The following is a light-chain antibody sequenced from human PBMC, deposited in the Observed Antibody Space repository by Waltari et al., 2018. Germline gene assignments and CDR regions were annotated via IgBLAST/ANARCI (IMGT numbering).Light chain of an antibody. V-gene: IGKV3-11*01. CDR1: QSVSVY. J-gene: IGKJ4*01. CDR2: DAS. Sequence: IVLPQSPATLSLSPGESATPSCRASQSVSVYLAWYQQKPGQAPRLLIYDASNRAPGIPARFSGSGSGTDFTLTISSLEPEDFAVYYCQQGSNWVTFGGGTKVEIK. CDR3: QQGSNWVT.